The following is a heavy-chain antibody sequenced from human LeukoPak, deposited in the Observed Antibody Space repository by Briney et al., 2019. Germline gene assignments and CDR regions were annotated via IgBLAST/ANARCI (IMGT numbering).Heavy chain of an antibody. CDR2: IYYSGST. Sequence: PSETLSLTCTVSGGSISSYYWSWIRQPPGKGLEWIGYIYYSGSTNYNPSLKSRVTISVDTSKNQFSLKLSSVTAADTAVYYCARGPAYCSSTSCYISYYYYGMDVWGQGTTVTVSS. CDR1: GGSISSYY. CDR3: ARGPAYCSSTSCYISYYYYGMDV. J-gene: IGHJ6*02. V-gene: IGHV4-59*01. D-gene: IGHD2-2*02.